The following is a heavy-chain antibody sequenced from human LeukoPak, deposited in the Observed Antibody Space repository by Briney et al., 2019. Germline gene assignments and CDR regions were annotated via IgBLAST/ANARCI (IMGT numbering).Heavy chain of an antibody. CDR3: TRVSSPWSPRDAFDI. Sequence: SQTLSLTCAVSGDSFSSKSATWNWLRQSPSRGLEWLGRTYYTSKSYNDYAVSVKSRITINPDTSKNQFSLRLNSVTPEDTAVYYCTRVSSPWSPRDAFDIWGQGTMVTVSS. V-gene: IGHV6-1*01. J-gene: IGHJ3*02. D-gene: IGHD1-26*01. CDR2: TYYTSKSYN. CDR1: GDSFSSKSAT.